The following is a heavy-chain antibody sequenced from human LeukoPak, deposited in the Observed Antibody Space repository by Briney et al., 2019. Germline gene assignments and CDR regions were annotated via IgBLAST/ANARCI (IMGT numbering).Heavy chain of an antibody. CDR2: INPNSGGT. J-gene: IGHJ4*02. CDR1: GCTFTGYY. Sequence: ASVKVSCKASGCTFTGYYMHWVRQAPGQGLEWMGWINPNSGGTNYAQKFQGRVTMTRDTSISTAYMELSRLRSDDTAVYYCARGGRRWLHSPWGLDYWGQGTLVTVSS. V-gene: IGHV1-2*02. CDR3: ARGGRRWLHSPWGLDY. D-gene: IGHD5-24*01.